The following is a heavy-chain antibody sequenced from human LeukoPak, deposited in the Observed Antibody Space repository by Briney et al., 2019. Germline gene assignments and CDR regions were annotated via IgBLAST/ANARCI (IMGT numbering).Heavy chain of an antibody. CDR1: GFTFDDYA. CDR3: AKGNGFDP. Sequence: GRSLRLSCAASGFTFDDYAMHWVRQAPGKGLEWVSGISGSGGSTYYADSVKGRFTISRDNSKNTLYLQMNSLRAEDTAVYYCAKGNGFDPWGQGTLVTVSS. CDR2: ISGSGGST. J-gene: IGHJ5*02. V-gene: IGHV3-23*01.